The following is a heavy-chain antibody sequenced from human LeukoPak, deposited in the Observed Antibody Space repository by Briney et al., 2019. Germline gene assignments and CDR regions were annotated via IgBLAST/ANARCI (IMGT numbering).Heavy chain of an antibody. V-gene: IGHV3-7*03. CDR3: ASTRYSGYDY. Sequence: GGSLRLSCAASGFTFSDYWMSWVRQAPGMGLEWVANINQDGSGKYYVDSLKGRFTISRDNAKNSLYLQMNSLRAEDTAVYYCASTRYSGYDYWGQGTLVTVSS. CDR2: INQDGSGK. CDR1: GFTFSDYW. D-gene: IGHD5-12*01. J-gene: IGHJ4*02.